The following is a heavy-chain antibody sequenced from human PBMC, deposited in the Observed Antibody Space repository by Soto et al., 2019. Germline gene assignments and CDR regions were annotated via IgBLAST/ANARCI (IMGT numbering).Heavy chain of an antibody. Sequence: SETLSLTCSVSAGSIGSYSWSWIRQSPGKGLEWIGYVYYSGSTNYNPSLKSRVTISVDTSKNQVSLRLSSVTAADTAIYYCARSANYCGVDVWGPGTTVTVSS. V-gene: IGHV4-59*01. CDR1: AGSIGSYS. J-gene: IGHJ6*02. CDR3: ARSANYCGVDV. CDR2: VYYSGST.